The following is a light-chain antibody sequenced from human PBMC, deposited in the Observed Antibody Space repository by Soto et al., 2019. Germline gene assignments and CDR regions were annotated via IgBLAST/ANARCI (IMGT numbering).Light chain of an antibody. CDR2: DVS. V-gene: IGLV2-14*03. CDR1: SSDIGGHKA. Sequence: QSVLTQPASVSGSPEQSLTISCTGTSSDIGGHKAVSWYQHHPAKAPKLLIYDVSDRPSGVSNRFSGSKSGNTASLTISGLQAEDEADYYCCSYRTSKTYVFGTGTKLTVL. J-gene: IGLJ1*01. CDR3: CSYRTSKTYV.